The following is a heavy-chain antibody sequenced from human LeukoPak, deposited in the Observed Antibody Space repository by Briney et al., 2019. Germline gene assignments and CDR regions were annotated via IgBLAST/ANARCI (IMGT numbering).Heavy chain of an antibody. D-gene: IGHD3-22*01. CDR3: ARHLYCDSTGLNFDY. CDR2: VYYSGSS. V-gene: IGHV4-59*08. J-gene: IGHJ4*02. CDR1: GGSISNYY. Sequence: WETLSLTCTVSGGSISNYYWSWIRQPPGKGLEWIGYVYYSGSSTYNPSSRSRGTIPVETSKNHFSLKLSSVTAADPPVFYCARHLYCDSTGLNFDYWGQGTLVTVSS.